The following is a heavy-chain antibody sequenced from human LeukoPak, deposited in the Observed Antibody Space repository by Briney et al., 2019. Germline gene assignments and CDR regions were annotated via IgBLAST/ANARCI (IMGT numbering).Heavy chain of an antibody. V-gene: IGHV4-30-4*01. CDR2: IYYSGST. D-gene: IGHD3-10*01. CDR3: ARVYGSGSYYDY. J-gene: IGHJ4*02. Sequence: SETLSLTCTVSGSSISSGDYYWSWIRQPPGKGLEWIGYIYYSGSTYYNPSLKSRVTISVVTSKNQFSLKLSSVTAADTAVYYCARVYGSGSYYDYWGQGTLVTVSS. CDR1: GSSISSGDYY.